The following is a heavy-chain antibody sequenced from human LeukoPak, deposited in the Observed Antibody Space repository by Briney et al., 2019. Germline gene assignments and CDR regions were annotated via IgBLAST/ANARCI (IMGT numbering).Heavy chain of an antibody. CDR3: AKPSRASGVVVFFDN. J-gene: IGHJ4*02. Sequence: GGSLRLSCAASGFTFNSHGMHWVRQAPGKGLEWVAFIRNDGSNQYYADSVKGRFTISRDTSKNTLFLQLNSLELEDTAVYYCAKPSRASGVVVFFDNWGQGILVTVSS. D-gene: IGHD3-22*01. CDR2: IRNDGSNQ. V-gene: IGHV3-30*02. CDR1: GFTFNSHG.